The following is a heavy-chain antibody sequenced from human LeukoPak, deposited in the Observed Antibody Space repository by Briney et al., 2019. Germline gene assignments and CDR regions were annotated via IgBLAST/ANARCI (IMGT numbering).Heavy chain of an antibody. CDR3: TPEHYSSL. CDR2: IKSKTDGGTA. Sequence: GGSLRLSCAASVLTLSNAYMRWVRQAPGKGLEWVGRIKSKTDGGTADYAAPVKDRFNISSDDSKNTLYLQMNSLKTEDTAMYSCTPEHYSSLWGQGNLVTVSS. J-gene: IGHJ4*02. CDR1: VLTLSNAY. D-gene: IGHD6-13*01. V-gene: IGHV3-15*01.